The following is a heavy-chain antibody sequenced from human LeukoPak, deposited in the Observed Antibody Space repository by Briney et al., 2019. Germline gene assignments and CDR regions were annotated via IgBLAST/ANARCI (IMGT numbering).Heavy chain of an antibody. D-gene: IGHD1-14*01. CDR2: IWYDGSNE. J-gene: IGHJ5*02. CDR3: ARDSPLTAGPFDP. V-gene: IGHV3-33*01. Sequence: GGSLRLSCVASGITFSNFGMHWVRQAPGKGLEWVAFIWYDGSNEYYADSVKGRFTISRDNSKNTLYLQMNSLRAEDTAVYYCARDSPLTAGPFDPWGQGTLVTVSS. CDR1: GITFSNFG.